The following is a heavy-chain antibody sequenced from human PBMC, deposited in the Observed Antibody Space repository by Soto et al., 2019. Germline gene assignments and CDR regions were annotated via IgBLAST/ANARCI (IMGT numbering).Heavy chain of an antibody. CDR2: ISSSSSYI. Sequence: GGSLRLSCAASGFTFSSYSMNWVRQAPGKGLEWVSSISSSSSYIYYADSVKGRFTISRDNAKNSLYLQMNSLRAEDTAVYYCARDWNYYDSSEYWFDPWGQGTLVTVSS. V-gene: IGHV3-21*01. CDR3: ARDWNYYDSSEYWFDP. J-gene: IGHJ5*02. CDR1: GFTFSSYS. D-gene: IGHD3-22*01.